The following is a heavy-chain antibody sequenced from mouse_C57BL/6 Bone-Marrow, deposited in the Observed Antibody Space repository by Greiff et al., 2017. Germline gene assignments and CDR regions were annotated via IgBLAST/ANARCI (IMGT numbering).Heavy chain of an antibody. D-gene: IGHD2-1*01. V-gene: IGHV1-47*01. CDR2: FHPYNDDT. J-gene: IGHJ2*01. CDR3: ARGGNYGEYYFDY. CDR1: GYTFTTYP. Sequence: VQLQQYGAELVKPGASVKMSCKASGYTFTTYPIEWMKQNHGKSLEWIGNFHPYNDDTKYNEKFKGKATLTVEKSSSTVYLQRSRLTSDDSAVYYCARGGNYGEYYFDYWGQGTTLTVSS.